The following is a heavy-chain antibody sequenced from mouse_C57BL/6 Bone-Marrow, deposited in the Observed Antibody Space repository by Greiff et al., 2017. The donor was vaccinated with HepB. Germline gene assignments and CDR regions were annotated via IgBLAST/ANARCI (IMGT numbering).Heavy chain of an antibody. CDR3: VRYLRDYAMDY. Sequence: EVKLVESGGGLVQPKGSLKLSCAASGFSFNTYAMNWVRQAPGKGLEWVARIRSKSNNYATYYADSVKDRFTISRDDSESMLYLQMNNLKTEDTAMYYCVRYLRDYAMDYWGQGTSVTVSS. V-gene: IGHV10-1*01. CDR2: IRSKSNNYAT. D-gene: IGHD5-1*01. CDR1: GFSFNTYA. J-gene: IGHJ4*01.